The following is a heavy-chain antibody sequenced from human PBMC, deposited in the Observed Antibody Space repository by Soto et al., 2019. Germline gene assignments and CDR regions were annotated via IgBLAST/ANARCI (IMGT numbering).Heavy chain of an antibody. D-gene: IGHD3-16*01. CDR1: GYLFNTYH. J-gene: IGHJ4*02. Sequence: SVKVYFKASGYLFNTYHLHLVRQAPGQGLDWMGTVSPSGGSTTNAQKFQGRVTMAKDTTTSTVYVDVSSLTSEESAVYYCARGHYGCYADYWGQGTMVTVSS. CDR3: ARGHYGCYADY. CDR2: VSPSGGST. V-gene: IGHV1-46*02.